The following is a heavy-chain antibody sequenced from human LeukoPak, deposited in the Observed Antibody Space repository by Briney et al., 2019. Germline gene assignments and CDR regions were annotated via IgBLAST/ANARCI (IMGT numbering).Heavy chain of an antibody. CDR3: SFEGQYYYYYGMDV. J-gene: IGHJ6*02. CDR2: INHSGST. Sequence: SETLSLTCAVYGGSFSGYYWSWIRQPPGKGLKWIGEINHSGSTNYNPSLKSRVTVSVDTSKNQFSLKLSSVTAADTAVYYCSFEGQYYYYYGMDVWGQGTTVTVSS. CDR1: GGSFSGYY. V-gene: IGHV4-34*01.